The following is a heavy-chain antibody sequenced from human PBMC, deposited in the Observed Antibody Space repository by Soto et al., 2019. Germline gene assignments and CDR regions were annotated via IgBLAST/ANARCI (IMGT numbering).Heavy chain of an antibody. D-gene: IGHD5-12*01. Sequence: EVQLVESGGGLVQPGGSLRLSCAASGITVSSNYMSWVRQAPGKGLEWVSVIYSGGTTYYTDSVKGRFTISRDNSKNTLYLKMNSLRAEDTAVYYCARGGGIVATIRRGFDFWGQGTLVTVSS. V-gene: IGHV3-66*01. CDR2: IYSGGTT. CDR3: ARGGGIVATIRRGFDF. J-gene: IGHJ4*02. CDR1: GITVSSNY.